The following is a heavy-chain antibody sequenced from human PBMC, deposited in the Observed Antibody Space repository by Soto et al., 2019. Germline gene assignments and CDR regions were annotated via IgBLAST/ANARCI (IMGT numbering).Heavy chain of an antibody. Sequence: ASVKVSCKASGNSFATDYMHWVRQAPGQGLEWMGRIIPGGDTTDYARRFQGRITMTRGTSTRTLYMELSSLQSDDTAVYYCARDGSHYDLDYWGQGTQVTVSS. CDR1: GNSFATDY. D-gene: IGHD3-16*01. V-gene: IGHV1-46*01. J-gene: IGHJ4*02. CDR3: ARDGSHYDLDY. CDR2: IIPGGDTT.